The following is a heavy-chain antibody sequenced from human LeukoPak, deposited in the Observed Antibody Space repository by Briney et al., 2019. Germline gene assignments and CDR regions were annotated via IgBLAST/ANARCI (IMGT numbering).Heavy chain of an antibody. CDR1: GFTVSNNY. J-gene: IGHJ4*02. Sequence: GGSLRLSCAASGFTVSNNYMNWVRQAPGKGLEWVSVIYSGGSTYYADSMRGRFTIFRDNSKNTLYLQMNSLRAEDTAVYYCARGPPYFGSGSYYHIVDYWGQGTLVTVSS. D-gene: IGHD3-10*01. CDR2: IYSGGST. CDR3: ARGPPYFGSGSYYHIVDY. V-gene: IGHV3-53*01.